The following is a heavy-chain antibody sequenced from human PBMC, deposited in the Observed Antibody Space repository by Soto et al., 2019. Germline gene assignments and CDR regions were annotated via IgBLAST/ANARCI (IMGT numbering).Heavy chain of an antibody. CDR1: GFTFSGSA. D-gene: IGHD5-18*01. CDR3: TRHVPRWERGYSYLNWFDP. Sequence: GGSLRLSCAASGFTFSGSAMHWVRQASGKGLEWVGRIRSKANSYATAYAASVKGRFTISRDDSKNTAYLQMNSLKTEDTAVYYCTRHVPRWERGYSYLNWFDPWGQGTLVTVSS. V-gene: IGHV3-73*01. CDR2: IRSKANSYAT. J-gene: IGHJ5*02.